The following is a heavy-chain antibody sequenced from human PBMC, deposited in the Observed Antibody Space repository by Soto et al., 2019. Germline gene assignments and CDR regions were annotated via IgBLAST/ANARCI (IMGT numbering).Heavy chain of an antibody. CDR1: GASIITDNYF. CDR3: ARRRASDYGGNHHPYYFDR. D-gene: IGHD4-17*01. Sequence: SDTLSLPSTVSGASIITDNYFWVWIRQSQRRGLELIGSISYSGRTYDNPSLQSRVTISIDASKNQFSLKLTSVTTADTAVYYCARRRASDYGGNHHPYYFDRWGQGALVTVSS. V-gene: IGHV4-39*01. J-gene: IGHJ4*02. CDR2: ISYSGRT.